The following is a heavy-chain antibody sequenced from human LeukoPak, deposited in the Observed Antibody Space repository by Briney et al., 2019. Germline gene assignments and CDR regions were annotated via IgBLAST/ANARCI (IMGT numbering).Heavy chain of an antibody. D-gene: IGHD3-22*01. CDR2: IGNNGDNT. J-gene: IGHJ4*02. CDR3: VKATGYYDSSGYLDS. Sequence: GGSLRLSCSASGFTFTTYAMHWVRQAPGRGLEYVSAIGNNGDNTYYADSVKGRFIISRDNSRNTLYLLMTSLRAEDTAVYYCVKATGYYDSSGYLDSWGQGTLVTVSS. V-gene: IGHV3-64D*08. CDR1: GFTFTTYA.